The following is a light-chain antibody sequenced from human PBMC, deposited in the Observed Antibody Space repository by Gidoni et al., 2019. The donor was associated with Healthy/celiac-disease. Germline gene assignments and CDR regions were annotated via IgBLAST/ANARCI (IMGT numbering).Light chain of an antibody. Sequence: EIVMTQSPATLSVSPGERATLSCRASQSVNSNLAWYQQKPGQAPRLLIYGASTRATGIPARFSGSGSGTEFTLTISSLQSEDFAVYYCQQYNNWPQMYTFXXXTKLEIK. J-gene: IGKJ2*01. CDR3: QQYNNWPQMYT. V-gene: IGKV3-15*01. CDR2: GAS. CDR1: QSVNSN.